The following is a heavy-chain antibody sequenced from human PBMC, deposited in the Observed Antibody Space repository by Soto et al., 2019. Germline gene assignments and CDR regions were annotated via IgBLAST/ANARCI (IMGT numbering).Heavy chain of an antibody. CDR3: ARDKGYCSCATCYNPLFDY. CDR2: INAGNGNT. J-gene: IGHJ4*02. V-gene: IGHV1-3*01. CDR1: GYTFSTYT. D-gene: IGHD2-2*02. Sequence: ASVKVSCKASGYTFSTYTMHWVRQAPGQRPEWMGWINAGNGNTQYSRNFQGRVTITTDTSASTAYMELSSLRSEDTAVYYCARDKGYCSCATCYNPLFDYWGQGTQVTISS.